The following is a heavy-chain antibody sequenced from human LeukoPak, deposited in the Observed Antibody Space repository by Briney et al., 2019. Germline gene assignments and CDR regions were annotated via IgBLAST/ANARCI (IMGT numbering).Heavy chain of an antibody. V-gene: IGHV3-23*01. CDR3: AKDVRVGEYYGSGSYFDY. Sequence: PGGSLRLSCAASGFTFSYYAMSWVRQAPGKGLEWVSGISGSGGSTYYADSVKGRFTISRDKSKNYLQMNSLRGDDTAIYYCAKDVRVGEYYGSGSYFDYWGQGTLVTVSS. D-gene: IGHD3-10*01. J-gene: IGHJ4*02. CDR2: ISGSGGST. CDR1: GFTFSYYA.